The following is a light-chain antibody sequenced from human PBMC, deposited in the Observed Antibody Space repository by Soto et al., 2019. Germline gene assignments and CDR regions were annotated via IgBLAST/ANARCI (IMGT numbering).Light chain of an antibody. Sequence: EIVLTQSPGTLSLSPGERATLSCRASQSVGSKLAWYRQTPGQAPRLLIYGTSTRATDTPARFSGSGAETDFTLTISSLQSEDFAVYSCQQYDTWPPTVTFGGWTKVEIK. CDR3: QQYDTWPPTVT. V-gene: IGKV3D-15*01. CDR1: QSVGSK. J-gene: IGKJ4*01. CDR2: GTS.